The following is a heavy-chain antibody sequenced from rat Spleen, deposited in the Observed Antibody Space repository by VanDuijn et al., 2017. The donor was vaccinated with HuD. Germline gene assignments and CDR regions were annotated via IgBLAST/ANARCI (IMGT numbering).Heavy chain of an antibody. Sequence: EVQLVESGGGLVQPGRSLKVSCVASGFTFSDYAMAWVRQSPTKGLEWVATINFDGSSTYYRDSVRGRFSISRDNARSTLYLQMDSLRSEDTATYYCARCFDLWGQGVMVTVSS. CDR2: INFDGSST. CDR1: GFTFSDYA. CDR3: ARCFDL. J-gene: IGHJ2*01. V-gene: IGHV5-29*01.